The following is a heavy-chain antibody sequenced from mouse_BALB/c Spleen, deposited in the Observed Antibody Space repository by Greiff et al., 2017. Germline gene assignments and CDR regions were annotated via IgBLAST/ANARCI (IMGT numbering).Heavy chain of an antibody. D-gene: IGHD2-3*01. J-gene: IGHJ2*01. CDR3: ARGLDDVYLFDY. Sequence: EVHLVESGGGLVKPGGSLKLSCAASGFTFSSYAMSWVRQTPEKRLEWVASISSGGSTYYPDSVKGRFTISRDNARNILYLQMSSLRSEDTAMYYCARGLDDVYLFDYWGQGTTLTVSS. V-gene: IGHV5-6-5*01. CDR2: ISSGGST. CDR1: GFTFSSYA.